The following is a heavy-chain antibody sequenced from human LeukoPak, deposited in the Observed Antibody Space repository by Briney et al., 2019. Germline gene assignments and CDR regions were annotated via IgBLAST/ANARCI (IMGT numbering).Heavy chain of an antibody. J-gene: IGHJ3*02. CDR2: MNPNSGNT. CDR1: GYTFTSYD. CDR3: ARVRGVYDILTGYYWDAFDI. D-gene: IGHD3-9*01. Sequence: GASVKVSCKASGYTFTSYDINWVRQATGQGLEWMGWMNPNSGNTGYAQKFQGRVTITTDTSTSTAYMELRSLRSDDTAVYYCARVRGVYDILTGYYWDAFDIWGQGTMVTVSS. V-gene: IGHV1-8*03.